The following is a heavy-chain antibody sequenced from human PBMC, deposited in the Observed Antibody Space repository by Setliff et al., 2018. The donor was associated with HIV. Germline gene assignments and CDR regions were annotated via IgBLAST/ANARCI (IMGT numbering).Heavy chain of an antibody. CDR1: GYSFTGYY. CDR2: IDPKSGAT. Sequence: ASVKVSCKASGYSFTGYYVNWVRQAPGQGLEWMGRIDPKSGATNLAQKFQGRVTLTRDTSVTTVYMELTSLRSDDTAVYYCARDGGGPGDYYYYYMDVWAKGTTVTVSS. V-gene: IGHV1-2*06. J-gene: IGHJ6*03. D-gene: IGHD3-16*01. CDR3: ARDGGGPGDYYYYYMDV.